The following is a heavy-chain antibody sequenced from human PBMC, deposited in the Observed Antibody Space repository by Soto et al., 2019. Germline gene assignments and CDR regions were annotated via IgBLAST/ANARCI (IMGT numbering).Heavy chain of an antibody. J-gene: IGHJ6*02. Sequence: GGSLRLSCAASGFTFSSYGMHWVRQAPGKGLEWVAVISYDGSNKYYADSVKGRFTISRDNSKNTLYLQMNSLRAEDTAVYYCAKCFSPTMVRGVMEVYYYYYGMDVWGQGTTVTVSS. CDR2: ISYDGSNK. CDR1: GFTFSSYG. D-gene: IGHD3-10*01. CDR3: AKCFSPTMVRGVMEVYYYYYGMDV. V-gene: IGHV3-30*18.